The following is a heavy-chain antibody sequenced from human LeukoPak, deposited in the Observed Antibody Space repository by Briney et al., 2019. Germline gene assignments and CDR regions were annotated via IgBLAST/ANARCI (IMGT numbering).Heavy chain of an antibody. Sequence: PSETLSLTCTVSGDSINYYWSWIRQTPGKGLEWIGYIYYSGITDYNPSLKSRVTISVDTSKNQFSLRLSSATAADTAVYFCARHGYDTLSGFYSYFFDYWGQGIQVTVSS. V-gene: IGHV4-59*08. D-gene: IGHD3-9*01. J-gene: IGHJ4*02. CDR2: IYYSGIT. CDR3: ARHGYDTLSGFYSYFFDY. CDR1: GDSINYY.